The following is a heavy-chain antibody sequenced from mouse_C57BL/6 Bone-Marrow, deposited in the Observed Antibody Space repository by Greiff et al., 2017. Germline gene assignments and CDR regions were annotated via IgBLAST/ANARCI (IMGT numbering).Heavy chain of an antibody. Sequence: VQLQQSGAELVKPGASVTLSCTASGFNIKDYYMHWVKQRTEQGLEWIGRIDPEDGETKYAPKFQGTATITADTSSNTASLQLSSLTSEDTAVYYCAYYYGSSYVAYWGQGTLVTVSA. J-gene: IGHJ3*01. CDR3: AYYYGSSYVAY. CDR1: GFNIKDYY. V-gene: IGHV14-2*01. D-gene: IGHD1-1*01. CDR2: IDPEDGET.